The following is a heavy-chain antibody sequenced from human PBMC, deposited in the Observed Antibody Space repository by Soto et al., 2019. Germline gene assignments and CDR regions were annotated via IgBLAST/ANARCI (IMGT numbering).Heavy chain of an antibody. CDR1: GGSFSGYY. J-gene: IGHJ4*02. CDR3: EPIWSGYNSH. D-gene: IGHD6-25*01. Sequence: QVQLPQWGAGLLKPSETLSLTCAVYGGSFSGYYWSWIRQPPGKGLEWIGEINHSGGTNYHPSLKSRVTISVNTSKNQCSPTVRSVTGADTAVYYCEPIWSGYNSHWGQGTLVTVPP. V-gene: IGHV4-34*02. CDR2: INHSGGT.